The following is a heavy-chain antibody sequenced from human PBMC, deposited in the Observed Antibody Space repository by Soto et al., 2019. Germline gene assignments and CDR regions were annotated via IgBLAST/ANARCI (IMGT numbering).Heavy chain of an antibody. J-gene: IGHJ4*02. CDR3: AKDLSFYDGYCSGGSCRENDY. V-gene: IGHV3-23*01. D-gene: IGHD2-15*01. Sequence: GGSLRLSCAASGFTFSSYAMSWVRQAPGKGLEWVSAISGSGGSTYYADSVKGRFTISRDNSKNTLYLQMNSLRAEDTAVYYCAKDLSFYDGYCSGGSCRENDYWGQGTLVTVSS. CDR1: GFTFSSYA. CDR2: ISGSGGST.